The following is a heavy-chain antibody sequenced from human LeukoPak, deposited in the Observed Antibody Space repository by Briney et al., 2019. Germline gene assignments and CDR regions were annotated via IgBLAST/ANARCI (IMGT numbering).Heavy chain of an antibody. V-gene: IGHV4-34*01. Sequence: SETLSLTCAVYGGSFSGYYWSWIRQPPGKGLEWIGEINHSGSTNYNPSLKSRVTISVDTSKNQFSLRLSSVTAADTAVYYCARISRWGPYWGQGILVAVSS. CDR2: INHSGST. CDR3: ARISRWGPY. D-gene: IGHD3-16*01. J-gene: IGHJ4*02. CDR1: GGSFSGYY.